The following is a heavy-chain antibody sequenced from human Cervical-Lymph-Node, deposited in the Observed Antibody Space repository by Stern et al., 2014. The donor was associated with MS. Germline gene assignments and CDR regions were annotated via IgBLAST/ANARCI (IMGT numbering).Heavy chain of an antibody. J-gene: IGHJ6*02. CDR2: IYYSGNT. CDR3: ARNYYDFWSGYGMDV. Sequence: QLQLQESGPGLVKPSETLSLNCTVSGGSITSHYWSWIRQPPGKGLEWIGCIYYSGNTNYNPSLKSRITISVDTSRKHFSLTLSSVTAADTAVYYCARNYYDFWSGYGMDVWGQGTTVTVSS. D-gene: IGHD3-3*01. CDR1: GGSITSHY. V-gene: IGHV4-59*11.